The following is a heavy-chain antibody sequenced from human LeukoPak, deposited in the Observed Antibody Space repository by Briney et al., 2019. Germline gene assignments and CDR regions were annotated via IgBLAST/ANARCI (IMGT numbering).Heavy chain of an antibody. D-gene: IGHD3-22*01. V-gene: IGHV1-24*01. J-gene: IGHJ4*02. CDR1: GYTLTELS. Sequence: ASVKVCCKVSGYTLTELSMHWVRQAPGKGLEWMGGFDPEDGETIYAQKFQGRVTMTEDTSTDTAYMELSSLRSEDTAVYYCATDPGYYDSSGYTPGGYWGQGTLVTVSS. CDR3: ATDPGYYDSSGYTPGGY. CDR2: FDPEDGET.